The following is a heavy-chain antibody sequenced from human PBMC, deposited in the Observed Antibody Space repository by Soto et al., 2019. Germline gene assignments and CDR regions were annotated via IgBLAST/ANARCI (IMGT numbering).Heavy chain of an antibody. V-gene: IGHV3-30-3*01. CDR3: ARGVYKGYYDFWSGYYGARFDYYYGMDV. D-gene: IGHD3-3*01. Sequence: GGSLRLSCAASGFTFSSYAMHWVRQAPGKGLEWVAVISYDGSNKYYADSVKGRFTISRDNSKNTLYLQMNSLRAEDTAVYYCARGVYKGYYDFWSGYYGARFDYYYGMDVWGQGTTVTVSS. CDR1: GFTFSSYA. J-gene: IGHJ6*02. CDR2: ISYDGSNK.